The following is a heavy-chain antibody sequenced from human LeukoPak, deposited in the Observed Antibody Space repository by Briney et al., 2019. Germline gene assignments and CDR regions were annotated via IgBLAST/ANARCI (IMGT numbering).Heavy chain of an antibody. CDR1: GASMRNYNYY. Sequence: MASETLSLTCTVSGASMRNYNYYWNWIRQPAGQGLQWIGRTYTRGSPSYSLSLKSRATISIDTSSSQFSLRLNSVTAADTAVYFCARAYDRSGYQSRGFDYWGQGLLVSVSS. CDR3: ARAYDRSGYQSRGFDY. D-gene: IGHD3-22*01. CDR2: TYTRGSP. V-gene: IGHV4-61*02. J-gene: IGHJ4*02.